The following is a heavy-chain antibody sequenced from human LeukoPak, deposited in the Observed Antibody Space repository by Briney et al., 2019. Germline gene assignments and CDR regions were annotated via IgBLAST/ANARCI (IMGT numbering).Heavy chain of an antibody. CDR3: ARAAVLRFLEWAYIDC. CDR2: INHSGST. CDR1: GGSFSGYY. V-gene: IGHV4-34*01. D-gene: IGHD3-3*01. J-gene: IGHJ4*02. Sequence: SETLSLTCAVYGGSFSGYYWSWIRQPPGKGLEWIGEINHSGSTNYNPSLKSRVTISVDTSKNQFSLRLSSVTAADTAVYYCARAAVLRFLEWAYIDCWGQGTLVTVSS.